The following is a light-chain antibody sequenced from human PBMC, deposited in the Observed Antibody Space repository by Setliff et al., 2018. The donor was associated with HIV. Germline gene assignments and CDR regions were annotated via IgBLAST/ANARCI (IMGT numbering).Light chain of an antibody. CDR1: HSNIGSNT. CDR2: NND. Sequence: VLTQPPSTSGTPGHRVIISCSGSHSNIGSNTVNWFQQLPGTAPKLLIYNNDQRPSGVPDRFSGSKSGTSASLAISGLQSEDEAEYYCAAWDVGLNAFYVFGTGTKVTVL. V-gene: IGLV1-44*01. CDR3: AAWDVGLNAFYV. J-gene: IGLJ1*01.